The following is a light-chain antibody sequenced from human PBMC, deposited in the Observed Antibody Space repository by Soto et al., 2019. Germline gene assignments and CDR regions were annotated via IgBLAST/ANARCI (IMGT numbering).Light chain of an antibody. J-gene: IGKJ5*01. Sequence: EVVLTQSPVTLSLSPGESATLSCRASQSFRGLLAWYQQKPGQAPRLLIYDAYNRATGIPTRFSGSGSGTDFTLTISSLEPEDSPVYYCQQLPMWPITFGQGTRLEIK. V-gene: IGKV3-11*01. CDR2: DAY. CDR3: QQLPMWPIT. CDR1: QSFRGL.